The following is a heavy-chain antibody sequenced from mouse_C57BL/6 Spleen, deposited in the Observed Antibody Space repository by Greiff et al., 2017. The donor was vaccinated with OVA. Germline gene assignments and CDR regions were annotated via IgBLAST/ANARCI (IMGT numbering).Heavy chain of an antibody. Sequence: QVQLQQPGTELVKPGASVKLSCKASGYTFTSYWMHWVQQRPGQGLEWIGNINPSNGGTNYNEKFKSKSTLTVDKSSSTAYMQLSSLTSEDAAVDYCARGDYYGSSPFAYWGQGTLVTVSA. CDR2: INPSNGGT. V-gene: IGHV1-53*01. D-gene: IGHD1-1*01. CDR1: GYTFTSYW. J-gene: IGHJ3*01. CDR3: ARGDYYGSSPFAY.